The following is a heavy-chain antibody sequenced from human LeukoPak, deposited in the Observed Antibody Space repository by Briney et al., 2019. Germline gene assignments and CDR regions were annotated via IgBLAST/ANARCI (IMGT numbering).Heavy chain of an antibody. V-gene: IGHV3-30-3*01. CDR1: GFTFSSYA. Sequence: GRSPRLSCAASGFTFSSYAMHWVRQAPGKGLEWVAVISYDGSNKYYADSVKGRFTISRDNSKNTLYLQMNSLRAEDTAVYYCARARYSGYDFYYWGQGTLVTVPS. D-gene: IGHD5-12*01. CDR3: ARARYSGYDFYY. CDR2: ISYDGSNK. J-gene: IGHJ4*02.